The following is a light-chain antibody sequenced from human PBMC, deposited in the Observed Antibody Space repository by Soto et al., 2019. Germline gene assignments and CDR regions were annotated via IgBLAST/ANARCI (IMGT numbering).Light chain of an antibody. CDR3: SLYTSSSTVV. J-gene: IGLJ3*02. V-gene: IGLV2-14*01. Sequence: QSALTQPASVSGSPGQSITISCTGTSSDVGGYNYVSWLQQHPGKAPKLMIYDVSNRPSGVSNRFSGSKSGNTASLTISGLQAEDEADYYCSLYTSSSTVVFGGGTKLTVL. CDR1: SSDVGGYNY. CDR2: DVS.